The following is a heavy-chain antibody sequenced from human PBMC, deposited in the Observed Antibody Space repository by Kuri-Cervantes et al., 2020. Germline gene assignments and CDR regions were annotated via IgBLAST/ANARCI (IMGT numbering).Heavy chain of an antibody. CDR1: GGSISSSNW. D-gene: IGHD3-22*01. V-gene: IGHV4-4*02. CDR3: AINSFDSSAYYYFDY. CDR2: IYHSGST. Sequence: GSLRLSCAVSGGSISSSNWWSWVRQPPGKGLEWIGEIYHSGSTFYNPSLKSRVTISVDTSKNQFSLKLTSVTAADTAVYYCAINSFDSSAYYYFDYWGQGTLVTVSS. J-gene: IGHJ4*02.